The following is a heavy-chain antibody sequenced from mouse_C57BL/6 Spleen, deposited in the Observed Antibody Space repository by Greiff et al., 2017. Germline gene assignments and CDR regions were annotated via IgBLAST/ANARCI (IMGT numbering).Heavy chain of an antibody. CDR2: ISSGSSTI. CDR1: GFTFSDYG. CDR3: AREFITTVEGPYYFDY. V-gene: IGHV5-17*01. J-gene: IGHJ2*01. Sequence: EVQLVESGGGLVKPGGSLKLSCAASGFTFSDYGMHWVRQAPEKGLEWVAYISSGSSTIYYADTVKGRFTISRDNAKNTLFLQMTSLRSEDTAMYYCAREFITTVEGPYYFDYWGQGTTLTVSS. D-gene: IGHD1-1*01.